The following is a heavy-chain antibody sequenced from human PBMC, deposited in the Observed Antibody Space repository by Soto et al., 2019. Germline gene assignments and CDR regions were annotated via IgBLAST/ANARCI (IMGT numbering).Heavy chain of an antibody. CDR3: ARGGGYYGSGAYYRGYFDH. CDR2: LNPDTAST. D-gene: IGHD3-10*01. J-gene: IGHJ4*02. Sequence: ASVKVSCKASGYSFANYTIHWVRQAPGRGLEWMGWLNPDTASTKFSPKFQGRVIITRDKSANTAFMQLTSLTSEDTALYYCARGGGYYGSGAYYRGYFDHWGLGTLVTVSS. CDR1: GYSFANYT. V-gene: IGHV1-3*01.